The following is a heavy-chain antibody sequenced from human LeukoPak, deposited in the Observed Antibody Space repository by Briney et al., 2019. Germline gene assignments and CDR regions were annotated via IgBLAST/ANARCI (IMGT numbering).Heavy chain of an antibody. CDR2: IKPDGSDQ. J-gene: IGHJ4*02. V-gene: IGHV3-7*04. CDR3: ARENFQY. Sequence: PGGSLRLSCAASGFTFSSYWMNWVRQAPGKGLEWVANIKPDGSDQYYVDSVKGRFTTSRDNAKNSLYLQMNSLRAEDTAVYYCARENFQYWAQGTLVTVSS. CDR1: GFTFSSYW.